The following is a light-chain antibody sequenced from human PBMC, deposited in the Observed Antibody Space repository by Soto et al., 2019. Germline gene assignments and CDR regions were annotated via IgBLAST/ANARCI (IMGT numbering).Light chain of an antibody. J-gene: IGLJ1*01. Sequence: QSALTQPASVSGSPGQSITISCTGTSSDVGSYNLVSWYQQYPGKAPKLLIYEGSKRPSGVSHRFSGSKSGNTASLTISGLQAEDEADYYCCTYAGSSTPYVFGTGTKLTVL. CDR1: SSDVGSYNL. CDR2: EGS. CDR3: CTYAGSSTPYV. V-gene: IGLV2-23*01.